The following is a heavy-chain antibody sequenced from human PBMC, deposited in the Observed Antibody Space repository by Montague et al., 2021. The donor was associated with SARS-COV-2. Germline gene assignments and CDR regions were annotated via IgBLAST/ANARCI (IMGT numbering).Heavy chain of an antibody. D-gene: IGHD1-14*01. J-gene: IGHJ5*02. Sequence: SETLSLTCTASGVSVKNYYWSWIRQPPGKGLEWIGYVHYSGKTKSNPSLQNPISISLDASKNQFYLSLTSVTSADAAVYYCARHHISTMYGYSWFDPWGRGTLVTVSS. CDR1: GVSVKNYY. CDR3: ARHHISTMYGYSWFDP. CDR2: VHYSGKT. V-gene: IGHV4-59*02.